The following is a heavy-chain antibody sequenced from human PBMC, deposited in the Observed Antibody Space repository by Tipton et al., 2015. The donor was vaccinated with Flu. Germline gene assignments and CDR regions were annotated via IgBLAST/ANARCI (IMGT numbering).Heavy chain of an antibody. J-gene: IGHJ5*02. D-gene: IGHD4-11*01. Sequence: TLSLTCSVSGGSFSGYYWTWIRQPPGKGLEWIGEINHSGSTHYNSSLKSRVTMSVDSSKNQFSLHLSSVTAADTAGYYCARRDYSNYVSEPNSWFDPWDQRILVTVSS. CDR3: ARRDYSNYVSEPNSWFDP. V-gene: IGHV4-34*01. CDR2: INHSGST. CDR1: GGSFSGYY.